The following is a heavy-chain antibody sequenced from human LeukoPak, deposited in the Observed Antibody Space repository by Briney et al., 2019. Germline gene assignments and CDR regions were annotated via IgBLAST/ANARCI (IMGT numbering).Heavy chain of an antibody. Sequence: SETLSLTCTVSGGSISSSSYYWVWIRQPPGKGLEWIGSIYYSGSTYYNPSLKSRVPISVDTSKNQFSLKLSSVTAADTAVYYCARRSDYLFDYWGQGTLVTVSS. J-gene: IGHJ4*02. V-gene: IGHV4-39*01. CDR1: GGSISSSSYY. D-gene: IGHD4-11*01. CDR3: ARRSDYLFDY. CDR2: IYYSGST.